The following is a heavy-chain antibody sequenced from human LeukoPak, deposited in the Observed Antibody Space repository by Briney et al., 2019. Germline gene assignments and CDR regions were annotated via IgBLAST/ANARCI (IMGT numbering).Heavy chain of an antibody. CDR1: TGTLSSHA. Sequence: SVKVSCKASTGTLSSHAISWVRHAPGQWLEWKGGIIPIFGTANYAQKFQGRVTITTDESTSTAYMELSSLRSEDTVVYYCARVMDYYGSGGWEPYFDYWGQGTLVTVSS. V-gene: IGHV1-69*05. J-gene: IGHJ4*02. D-gene: IGHD3-10*01. CDR2: IIPIFGTA. CDR3: ARVMDYYGSGGWEPYFDY.